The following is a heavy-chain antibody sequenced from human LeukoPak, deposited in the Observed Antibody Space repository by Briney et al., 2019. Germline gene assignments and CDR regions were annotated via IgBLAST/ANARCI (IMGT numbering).Heavy chain of an antibody. J-gene: IGHJ4*02. Sequence: EGSLRLSCVASGFIFSDYWMHWVRQSPGKGLEWVANIKQDGSEKHYVGSVKGRFTISRDNAKNSVYLQMNSLRAEDTAVYYCARGQPFGSHWGQGTLVTVSS. V-gene: IGHV3-7*03. CDR3: ARGQPFGSH. CDR1: GFIFSDYW. CDR2: IKQDGSEK. D-gene: IGHD3-10*01.